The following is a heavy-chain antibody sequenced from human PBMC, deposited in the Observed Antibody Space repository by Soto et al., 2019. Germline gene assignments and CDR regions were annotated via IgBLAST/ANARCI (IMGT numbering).Heavy chain of an antibody. Sequence: QVQLVQSGAEVKKPGSSVKGSCTASVDTVNFYTISWVRRAPGQGLAWMGRIIPMLGMSNYAQNFQGRVTMIEDTSKSTAYMELSSLRSEDTALYYCATHYGSGSAHFDSWGQGTLVTVSS. J-gene: IGHJ4*02. CDR3: ATHYGSGSAHFDS. D-gene: IGHD3-10*01. CDR2: IIPMLGMS. CDR1: VDTVNFYT. V-gene: IGHV1-69*02.